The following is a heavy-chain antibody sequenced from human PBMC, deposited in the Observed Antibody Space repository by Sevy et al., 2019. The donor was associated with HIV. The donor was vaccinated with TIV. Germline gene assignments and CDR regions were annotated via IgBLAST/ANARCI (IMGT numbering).Heavy chain of an antibody. CDR2: ISEDGNNK. V-gene: IGHV3-30*04. J-gene: IGHJ4*02. Sequence: GGSLRLSCTASGFTFSTYAMYWVRQAPGKGLEWVAVISEDGNNKDYADSVKGRFTVSRDNSKNTLYLQMYSLRAEDTAVYYCASHYYDTTGYYYPLDYWGQGTLVTVSS. CDR3: ASHYYDTTGYYYPLDY. D-gene: IGHD3-22*01. CDR1: GFTFSTYA.